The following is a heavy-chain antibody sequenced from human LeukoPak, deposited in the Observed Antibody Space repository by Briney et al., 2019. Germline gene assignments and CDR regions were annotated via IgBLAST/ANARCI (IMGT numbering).Heavy chain of an antibody. V-gene: IGHV3-64*02. Sequence: PGGSLRLSCAASGFTISSYSMHWVRQAPGKGLEYVSTISSNGGTTYYADSVKGRFTISRDNSKNTLYLQMGSLRAEDMAMYYCARSTLMIARALDYWGQGILVTVSS. J-gene: IGHJ4*02. CDR1: GFTISSYS. CDR3: ARSTLMIARALDY. D-gene: IGHD3-16*01. CDR2: ISSNGGTT.